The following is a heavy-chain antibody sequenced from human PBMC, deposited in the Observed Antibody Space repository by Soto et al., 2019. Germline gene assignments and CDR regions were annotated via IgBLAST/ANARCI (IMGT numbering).Heavy chain of an antibody. Sequence: VQLVESGGGVGQPGRSLRLACAASGFTFSSYGMHWVRQAPGKGLEWVAVISYDGSNKYYADSVKGRFTISRDNSKNTLYLQMNSLRAEDTAVYYCAKGLRAVAGTLSYFQHWGQGTLVTVSS. J-gene: IGHJ1*01. CDR2: ISYDGSNK. CDR3: AKGLRAVAGTLSYFQH. D-gene: IGHD6-19*01. V-gene: IGHV3-30*18. CDR1: GFTFSSYG.